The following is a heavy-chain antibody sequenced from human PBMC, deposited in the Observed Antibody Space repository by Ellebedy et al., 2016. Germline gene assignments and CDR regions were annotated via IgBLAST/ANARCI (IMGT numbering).Heavy chain of an antibody. Sequence: SETLSLTXAVYGGSFSGYYWSWIRQPPGKGLEWIGEINHSGSTNYNPSLKSRVTISVDTSKNQFSLKLSSVTAADTAVYYCARGDSSSWYFDYWGQGTLVTVSS. D-gene: IGHD6-13*01. V-gene: IGHV4-34*01. J-gene: IGHJ4*02. CDR2: INHSGST. CDR3: ARGDSSSWYFDY. CDR1: GGSFSGYY.